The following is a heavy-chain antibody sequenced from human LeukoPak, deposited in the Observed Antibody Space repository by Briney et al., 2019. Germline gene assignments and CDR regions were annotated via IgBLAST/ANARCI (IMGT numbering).Heavy chain of an antibody. V-gene: IGHV3-11*05. D-gene: IGHD3-10*01. CDR3: ARGSGSYSTPFDY. J-gene: IGHJ4*02. CDR1: GFTFSHYY. Sequence: GTSLRLSCAASGFTFSHYYMSWIRQAPGKGLEWVSFISSSSSDTNYADSVKGRFTISRDNAKDSLYLQLNSLRAEDTAVYYCARGSGSYSTPFDYWGQGTLVTVSS. CDR2: ISSSSSDT.